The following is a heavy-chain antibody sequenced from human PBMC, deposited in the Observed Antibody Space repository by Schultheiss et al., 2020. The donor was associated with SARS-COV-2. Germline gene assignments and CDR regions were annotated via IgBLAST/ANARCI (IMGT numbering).Heavy chain of an antibody. CDR1: GFTFSSYA. CDR3: ARDNWNYLGLGYYYGMDV. D-gene: IGHD1-7*01. Sequence: GGSLRLSCAASGFTFSSYAMHWVRQAPGKGLEWVSGISWNSGSIGYADSVKGRFTISRDNAKNSLYLQMNSLRAEDTAVYYCARDNWNYLGLGYYYGMDVWGQGTTVTVSS. CDR2: ISWNSGSI. V-gene: IGHV3-9*01. J-gene: IGHJ6*02.